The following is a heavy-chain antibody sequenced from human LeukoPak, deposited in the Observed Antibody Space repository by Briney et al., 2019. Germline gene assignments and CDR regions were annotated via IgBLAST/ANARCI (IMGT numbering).Heavy chain of an antibody. V-gene: IGHV4-4*07. D-gene: IGHD6-13*01. Sequence: PSETLSLTCTVSGGSISSYYWSWIRQHAGKGLEWIGRIYTSGSTNYNPSLKSRVTMSVDTSKNQFSLKLSSVTAADTAVYYCARAISSSWYVDWFDPWGQGTLVTVSS. CDR3: ARAISSSWYVDWFDP. J-gene: IGHJ5*02. CDR1: GGSISSYY. CDR2: IYTSGST.